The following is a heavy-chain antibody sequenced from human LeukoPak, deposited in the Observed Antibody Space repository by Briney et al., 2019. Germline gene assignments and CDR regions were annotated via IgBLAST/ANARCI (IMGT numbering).Heavy chain of an antibody. J-gene: IGHJ5*02. CDR3: ARGNYYDSSGYLNH. CDR1: GFTFSSYW. CDR2: IKQDGSEK. Sequence: GGSLRLSCAASGFTFSSYWMSWVRQAPGKGLEWVANIKQDGSEKYYVDSVKGRFTISRDNAKNSLYLQMNSLRAEDTAVYYCARGNYYDSSGYLNHWGQGTLVTVSS. V-gene: IGHV3-7*01. D-gene: IGHD3-22*01.